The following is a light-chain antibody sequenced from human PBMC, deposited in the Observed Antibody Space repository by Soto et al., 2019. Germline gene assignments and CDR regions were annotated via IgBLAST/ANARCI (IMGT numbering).Light chain of an antibody. CDR3: QQYTNWPPWT. J-gene: IGKJ1*01. CDR1: QRVSSN. V-gene: IGKV3-15*01. CDR2: GAS. Sequence: EIVITHSPATLSVSPGERATLSCRASQRVSSNLAWYQQKPGQAPRLLIYGASTRATGIPARFSGSGAGTEFTLTISSLQSEDFAVYYCQQYTNWPPWTFGQGTKVEIK.